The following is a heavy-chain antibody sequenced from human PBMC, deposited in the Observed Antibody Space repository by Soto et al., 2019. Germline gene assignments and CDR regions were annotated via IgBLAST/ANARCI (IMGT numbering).Heavy chain of an antibody. V-gene: IGHV2-5*02. CDR2: IYWDDDK. D-gene: IGHD2-15*01. CDR3: AHRVDYRGSWNTGYFDY. CDR1: GFSLSTTGVA. Sequence: QITLKESGPTLVNPTQTLTLTCSFSGFSLSTTGVAVGWIRQPPGKALECLVLIYWDDDKRYSPSLKSRLTITRDTSKNQVVLTMTDMDPVDTATYYCAHRVDYRGSWNTGYFDYWGQGTLVTVSS. J-gene: IGHJ4*02.